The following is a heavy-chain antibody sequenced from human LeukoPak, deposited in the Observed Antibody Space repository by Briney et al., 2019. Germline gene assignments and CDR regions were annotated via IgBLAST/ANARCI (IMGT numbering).Heavy chain of an antibody. CDR3: ASYDDYDSSGYYPFGY. J-gene: IGHJ4*02. Sequence: SVKVSCKASGGTFTSYAISWVRQTPGQGLEWMGRIIPIFGTAHYAQKFQGRVTITTDESTSTAYMELSSLRSEDTAVYYCASYDDYDSSGYYPFGYWGQGTLVTVSS. D-gene: IGHD3-22*01. CDR1: GGTFTSYA. V-gene: IGHV1-69*05. CDR2: IIPIFGTA.